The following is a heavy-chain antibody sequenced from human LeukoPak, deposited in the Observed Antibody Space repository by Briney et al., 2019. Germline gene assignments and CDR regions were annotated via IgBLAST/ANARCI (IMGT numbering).Heavy chain of an antibody. Sequence: GGSLRLSCAASGFTFSSCEMNWVRQAPEKGLEWVSYISSSGSNIYYADSVKGRFTISRDNAKNSLYLRMDSLRAEDTAMYSCAKSVVSGSYRGLDSWGQGMLVSVSS. CDR1: GFTFSSCE. CDR3: AKSVVSGSYRGLDS. CDR2: ISSSGSNI. J-gene: IGHJ4*02. D-gene: IGHD1-26*01. V-gene: IGHV3-48*03.